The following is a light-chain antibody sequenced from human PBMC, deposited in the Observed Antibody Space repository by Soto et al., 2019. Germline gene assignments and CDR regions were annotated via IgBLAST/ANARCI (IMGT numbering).Light chain of an antibody. CDR3: LQYNGYYRT. Sequence: AIQVTQSPSSLSASVGDRVTITCRTSQGIRSALGWYQQKPGKAPNLLIYAVPSLESGVPSRFSGSGFGTDFTLTITSLQPEDFATYYCLQYNGYYRTFGQGTKVDIK. J-gene: IGKJ1*01. CDR1: QGIRSA. CDR2: AVP. V-gene: IGKV1-6*01.